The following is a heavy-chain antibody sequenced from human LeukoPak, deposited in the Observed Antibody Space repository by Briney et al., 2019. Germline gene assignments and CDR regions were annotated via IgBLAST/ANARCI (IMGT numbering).Heavy chain of an antibody. CDR3: AKKVVVAAKILVLRYCGY. CDR1: GFTFSSYA. V-gene: IGHV3-23*01. D-gene: IGHD2-15*01. CDR2: ISGSGGST. J-gene: IGHJ4*02. Sequence: GGSLRLSCAASGFTFSSYAMSWVRQAPGKGLEWVSAISGSGGSTYYADSVKGRFTISRDNSKNTLYLQMNSLRAEDTAVYYCAKKVVVAAKILVLRYCGYWGQGTLVTVSS.